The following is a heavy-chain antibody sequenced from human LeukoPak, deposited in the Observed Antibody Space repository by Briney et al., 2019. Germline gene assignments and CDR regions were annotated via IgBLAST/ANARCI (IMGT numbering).Heavy chain of an antibody. CDR2: IYSGGST. CDR1: GFTFSSYS. J-gene: IGHJ3*02. Sequence: GGSLRLSCAASGFTFSSYSMNWVRQAPGKGLEWVSVIYSGGSTYYADSVKGRFTISRDNSKNTLYLQMNSLRAEDTAVYYCARKDNGGVFNIWAKGKMVTASP. D-gene: IGHD3-16*01. V-gene: IGHV3-53*01. CDR3: ARKDNGGVFNI.